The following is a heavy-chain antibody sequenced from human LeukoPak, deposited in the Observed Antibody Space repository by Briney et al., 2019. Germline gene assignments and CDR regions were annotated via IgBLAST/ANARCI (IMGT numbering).Heavy chain of an antibody. J-gene: IGHJ1*01. CDR2: IRYDGSNK. CDR1: GFTFSSYG. V-gene: IGHV3-30*02. D-gene: IGHD3-16*01. CDR3: AKDLGVAVQYFQH. Sequence: PGGSLRLSCAASGFTFSSYGMHWVRQAQAKGLEWVAFIRYDGSNKYYADSVKGRFTISRDNSKNTLYLQMHSLRAEDTAVYYCAKDLGVAVQYFQHWGQGTLVTVSS.